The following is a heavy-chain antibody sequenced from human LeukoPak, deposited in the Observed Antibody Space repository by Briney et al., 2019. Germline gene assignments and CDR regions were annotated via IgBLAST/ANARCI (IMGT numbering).Heavy chain of an antibody. V-gene: IGHV3-48*01. CDR2: ISSSSSTI. CDR1: GFTFSSYS. J-gene: IGHJ4*02. CDR3: AKEVGPEWELPYLDY. Sequence: GGSLRLSCAASGFTFSSYSMNWVRQAPGKGLEWVSYISSSSSTIYYADSVKGRFTISRDNAKNSLYLQMNSLRAEDTAVYYCAKEVGPEWELPYLDYWGQGTLVTVSS. D-gene: IGHD1-26*01.